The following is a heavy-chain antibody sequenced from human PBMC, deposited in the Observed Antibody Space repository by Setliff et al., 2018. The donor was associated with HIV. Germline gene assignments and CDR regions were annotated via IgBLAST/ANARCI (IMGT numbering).Heavy chain of an antibody. V-gene: IGHV4-38-2*01. J-gene: IGHJ5*02. CDR2: IYQRGSI. CDR1: GYSINSGFS. Sequence: SETLSLTCAASGYSINSGFSRAWIRQPPGQGPQWIGSIYQRGSIYYNPSLQSRVTISVDSSKNQFSLNLFSVTAAVTAVYYWARPRRVRSRAWYWFDIWGQGTLVTASS. D-gene: IGHD6-19*01. CDR3: ARPRRVRSRAWYWFDI.